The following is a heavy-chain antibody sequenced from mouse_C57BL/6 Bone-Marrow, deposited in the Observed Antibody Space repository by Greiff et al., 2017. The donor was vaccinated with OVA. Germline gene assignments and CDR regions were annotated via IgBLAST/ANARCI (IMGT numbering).Heavy chain of an antibody. J-gene: IGHJ1*01. CDR2: IYPGVGDT. D-gene: IGHD1-1*01. CDR3: ASYYGSGYWCFDG. Sequence: QVQLQQSGPELVKPGASVKISCKASGYAFSSSWMNWVKQRPGKGLEWIGRIYPGVGDTNYNGKFKGKATLTADKSSSTAYMHLSSLTSEDSAVYFWASYYGSGYWCFDGWGAGTTVTVSS. CDR1: GYAFSSSW. V-gene: IGHV1-82*01.